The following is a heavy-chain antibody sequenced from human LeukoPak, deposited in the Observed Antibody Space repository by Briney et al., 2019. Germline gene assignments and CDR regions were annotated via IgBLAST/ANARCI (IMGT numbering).Heavy chain of an antibody. D-gene: IGHD3-3*01. CDR2: FDPEDGET. CDR1: GYTLTELS. V-gene: IGHV1-24*01. J-gene: IGHJ4*02. Sequence: ASVKVSCKVSGYTLTELSMHWVRQAPGKGLEWMGGFDPEDGETIYAQKFQGRVTMTEDTSTDTAYVELSSLRSEDTAVYYCATVNGITIFGVVPYYFDYWGQGTLVTVSS. CDR3: ATVNGITIFGVVPYYFDY.